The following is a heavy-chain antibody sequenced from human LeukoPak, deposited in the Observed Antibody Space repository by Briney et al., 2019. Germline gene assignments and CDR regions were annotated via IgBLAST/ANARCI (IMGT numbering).Heavy chain of an antibody. V-gene: IGHV3-30-3*01. CDR1: GFSFSSYA. CDR3: ARDFRIAVALEY. Sequence: GGSLRLSCAGSGFSFSSYAMHWVRQAPAKGLQWVAYISYDGSNKYYADSVKGRFTISRDNSKSTLYLQMNSLKTEDTAVYYCARDFRIAVALEYWGQGTLVTVSS. CDR2: ISYDGSNK. J-gene: IGHJ4*02. D-gene: IGHD6-19*01.